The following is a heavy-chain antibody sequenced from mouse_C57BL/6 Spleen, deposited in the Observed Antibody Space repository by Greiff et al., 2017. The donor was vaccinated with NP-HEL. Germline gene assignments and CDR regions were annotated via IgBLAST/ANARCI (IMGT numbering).Heavy chain of an antibody. CDR3: ARNWNYGSWFAY. Sequence: VHVKQSVAELVRPGASVKLSCTASGFNIKNTYMHWVKQRPEQGLVWIGRIDPANGNTKYAPKFQGKATITADTSSNTAYLQLSSLTSEDTAIYYCARNWNYGSWFAYWGQGTLVTVSA. CDR2: IDPANGNT. D-gene: IGHD1-1*01. J-gene: IGHJ3*01. V-gene: IGHV14-3*01. CDR1: GFNIKNTY.